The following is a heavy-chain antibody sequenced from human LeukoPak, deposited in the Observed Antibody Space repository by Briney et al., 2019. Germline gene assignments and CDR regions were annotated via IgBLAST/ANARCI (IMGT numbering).Heavy chain of an antibody. CDR3: ARGQGWIAAAGTRRLYWFDP. CDR1: GGSFSGYY. CDR2: INHSGST. Sequence: ASETLSLTCAVYGGSFSGYYWSWIRQPPGKGLEWIGEINHSGSTNYNPSLKSRVTISVDTSKNQFSLKLSSVTAADTAVYYCARGQGWIAAAGTRRLYWFDPWGQGTLVTVSS. J-gene: IGHJ5*02. D-gene: IGHD6-13*01. V-gene: IGHV4-34*01.